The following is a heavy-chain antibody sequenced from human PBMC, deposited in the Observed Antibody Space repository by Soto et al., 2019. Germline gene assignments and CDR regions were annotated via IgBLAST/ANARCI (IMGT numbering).Heavy chain of an antibody. Sequence: QVQLVESGGGVVQPGTSLRLSCEASGFNFSHYAMHWVRQAPGKGLEWLAIISLEGSNKYSAKPVKDRFTISRDNYKSTLYLQMNSLRTEDTAVYYCAKDGATPVAARVIASWGQGTPVTVSS. V-gene: IGHV3-30*18. J-gene: IGHJ4*02. CDR2: ISLEGSNK. CDR1: GFNFSHYA. D-gene: IGHD6-19*01. CDR3: AKDGATPVAARVIAS.